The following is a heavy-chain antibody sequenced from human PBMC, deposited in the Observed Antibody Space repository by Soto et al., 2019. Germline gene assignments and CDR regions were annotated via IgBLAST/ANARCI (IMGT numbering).Heavy chain of an antibody. Sequence: QVQLQQWGAGLLKPSETLSLNCAVTGGSLSGYYWSWIRRPPGKGLEWIGEVKDGGHTNYSPSLRGRVTISSDAGNNQFPLRLNSVTAADTGVYYCARGQEGVVATHWDQGSLVTVSS. V-gene: IGHV4-34*01. CDR3: ARGQEGVVATH. J-gene: IGHJ4*02. CDR1: GGSLSGYY. CDR2: VKDGGHT. D-gene: IGHD5-12*01.